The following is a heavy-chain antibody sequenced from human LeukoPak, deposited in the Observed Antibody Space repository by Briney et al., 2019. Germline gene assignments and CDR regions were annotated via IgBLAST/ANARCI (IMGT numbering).Heavy chain of an antibody. D-gene: IGHD5-18*01. V-gene: IGHV1-69*06. J-gene: IGHJ6*04. CDR1: GGTFISYA. Sequence: GASVKVSCKASGGTFISYAISWVRQAPGQGLEWMGGIIPIFGTANYAQKFQGRVTITADKSTSTAYMELSSLRSEDTAVYYCASGTDTAMGDYGMDVWGKGTTVTVSS. CDR3: ASGTDTAMGDYGMDV. CDR2: IIPIFGTA.